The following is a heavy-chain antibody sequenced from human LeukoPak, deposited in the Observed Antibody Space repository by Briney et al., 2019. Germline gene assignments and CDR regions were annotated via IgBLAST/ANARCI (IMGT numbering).Heavy chain of an antibody. CDR3: ARHPPVNWFDP. J-gene: IGHJ5*02. Sequence: KPSETLSLTCTVSGGSISSYYWGWIRQPPGKGLEWIGSIYYSGSTYYNPSLKSRVTISVDTSKNQFSLKLSSVTAADTAVYYCARHPPVNWFDPWGQGTLVTVSS. CDR2: IYYSGST. V-gene: IGHV4-39*01. CDR1: GGSISSYY.